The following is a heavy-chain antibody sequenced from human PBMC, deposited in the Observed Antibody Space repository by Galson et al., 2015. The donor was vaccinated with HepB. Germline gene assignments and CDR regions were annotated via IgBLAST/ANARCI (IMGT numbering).Heavy chain of an antibody. CDR1: GFTFSSYE. CDR2: ISSSSSTI. V-gene: IGHV3-48*03. Sequence: SLRLSCAASGFTFSSYEMNWVRQAPGKGLEWVSYISSSSSTIYYADSVKGRFTISRDNAKNSLYLQMNSLRAEDTAVYYCARKGSSSWYYFDYWGQGTLVTVSS. J-gene: IGHJ4*02. D-gene: IGHD6-13*01. CDR3: ARKGSSSWYYFDY.